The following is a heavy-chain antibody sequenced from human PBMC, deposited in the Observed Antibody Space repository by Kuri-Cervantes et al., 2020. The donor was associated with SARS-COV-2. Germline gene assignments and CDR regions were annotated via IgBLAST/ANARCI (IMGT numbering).Heavy chain of an antibody. Sequence: GESLKISCAASGFTFSSYSMNWVRQAPGKGLEWVAVIWYDGSNKYYADSVKGRFTISRDNSKNTLYLQMNSLRAEDTAVYYCARWYSSSWYHYYYMDVWGKGTTVTVSS. V-gene: IGHV3-33*08. CDR1: GFTFSSYS. CDR3: ARWYSSSWYHYYYMDV. CDR2: IWYDGSNK. D-gene: IGHD6-13*01. J-gene: IGHJ6*03.